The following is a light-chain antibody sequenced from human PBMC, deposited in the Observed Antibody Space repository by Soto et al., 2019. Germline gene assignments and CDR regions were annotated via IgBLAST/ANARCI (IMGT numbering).Light chain of an antibody. Sequence: EIVLTQSPGTLSLSPGERATLSCRASQSVSSSYLAWYQQKSGQAPRLLIYDASTRATGIPDRFSGSGSGTDFTLTISRLEPEDFVVYYCQQYGSSPPMYTFGQGTKLEIK. CDR3: QQYGSSPPMYT. CDR2: DAS. J-gene: IGKJ2*01. CDR1: QSVSSSY. V-gene: IGKV3-20*01.